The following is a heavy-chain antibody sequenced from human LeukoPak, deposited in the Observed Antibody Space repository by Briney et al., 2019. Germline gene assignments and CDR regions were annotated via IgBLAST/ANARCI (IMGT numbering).Heavy chain of an antibody. J-gene: IGHJ4*02. CDR2: ISGSGGST. Sequence: GGSLRLSCAASGFTFSIYWMSWVRQAPGKGLEWVSAISGSGGSTYYADSVKGRFTISRDNSKNTLYLQMNSLRAEDTAVYYCAKDLTGTPFDYWGQGTLVTVSS. V-gene: IGHV3-23*01. CDR1: GFTFSIYW. CDR3: AKDLTGTPFDY. D-gene: IGHD1/OR15-1a*01.